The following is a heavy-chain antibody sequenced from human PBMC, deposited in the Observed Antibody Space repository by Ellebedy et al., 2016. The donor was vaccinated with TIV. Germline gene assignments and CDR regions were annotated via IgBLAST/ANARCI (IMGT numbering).Heavy chain of an antibody. D-gene: IGHD5-24*01. Sequence: GESLKISXKGSGYSFTSYWIGWVRQMPGKGLEWMGIIYPGDSDTRYSPSFQGQVTISADKSISTAYLQWSSLKASDTAMYYCARYVEMATMAFDIWGQGTMVTVSS. CDR1: GYSFTSYW. CDR3: ARYVEMATMAFDI. J-gene: IGHJ3*02. CDR2: IYPGDSDT. V-gene: IGHV5-51*01.